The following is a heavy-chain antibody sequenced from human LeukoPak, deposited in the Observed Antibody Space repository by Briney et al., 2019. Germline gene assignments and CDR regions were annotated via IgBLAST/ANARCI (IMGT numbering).Heavy chain of an antibody. V-gene: IGHV1-69*13. CDR2: IIPIFGTA. CDR1: GGTFSSYA. CDR3: ARDDYDSSVPIYFQH. Sequence: SVKVSCKASGGTFSSYAISWVRQAPGQGLEWMGGIIPIFGTANYAQKFQGRVTITADESTSTAYMELSSLRSDDTAVYYCARDDYDSSVPIYFQHWGQGTLVTVSS. J-gene: IGHJ1*01. D-gene: IGHD3-22*01.